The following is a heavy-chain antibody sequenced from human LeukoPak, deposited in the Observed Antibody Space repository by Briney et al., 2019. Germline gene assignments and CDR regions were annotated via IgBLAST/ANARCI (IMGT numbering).Heavy chain of an antibody. V-gene: IGHV3-7*01. CDR2: IKQDGSEK. CDR1: GFTFSSYW. J-gene: IGHJ2*01. CDR3: ARVGYGDYVWYFDL. D-gene: IGHD4-17*01. Sequence: GGSLRLSCAASGFTFSSYWMSWVRQAPGKGLEWVANIKQDGSEKYYVDSVEGRFTISRDNAKNSLYLQMNSLRAEDTAVYYCARVGYGDYVWYFDLWGRGTLVTVSS.